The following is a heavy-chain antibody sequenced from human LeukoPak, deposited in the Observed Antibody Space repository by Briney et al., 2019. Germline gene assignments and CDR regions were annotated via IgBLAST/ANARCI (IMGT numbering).Heavy chain of an antibody. CDR3: ARGAGRGGYYFDY. CDR2: ISGSSSTI. CDR1: GCTFSRYS. J-gene: IGHJ4*02. Sequence: VGSLRLSCAASGCTFSRYSMNWVRQAPGKGLEWVSYISGSSSTIYYADSVKGRFTISRDNAKNSLYLQMNSLRDEDTAVYYCARGAGRGGYYFDYWGQGTLVSVSS. D-gene: IGHD6-13*01. V-gene: IGHV3-48*02.